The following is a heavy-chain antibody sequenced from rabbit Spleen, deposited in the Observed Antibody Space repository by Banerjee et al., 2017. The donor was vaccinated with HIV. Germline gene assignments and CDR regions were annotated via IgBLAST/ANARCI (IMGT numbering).Heavy chain of an antibody. D-gene: IGHD1-1*01. J-gene: IGHJ4*01. Sequence: QEQLVESGGGLVQPGGSLTLTCTASGFSFSDGTLMCWVRQAPGKGLQRIACINTFTARGVYAPWAKGRFTIPRASPTTVTLQMTSLTAADTSSYFVARDLAPVIGWNFNLGGPGTLVTVS. V-gene: IGHV1S45*01. CDR2: INTFTARG. CDR3: ARDLAPVIGWNFNL. CDR1: GFSFSDGTL.